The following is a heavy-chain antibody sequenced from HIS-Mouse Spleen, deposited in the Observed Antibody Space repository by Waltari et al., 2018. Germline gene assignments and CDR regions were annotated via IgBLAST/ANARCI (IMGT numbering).Heavy chain of an antibody. CDR1: GYTFTCYY. Sequence: QVQLVQSGAEVKKPGASVKVSCKASGYTFTCYYMHWARQATGQGLEWRGWINPKVGGTNYAQKFQGRVTMTRDTSISTAYMELSRLRSDDTAVYYCARQYDIVLTYWGQGTLVTVSS. D-gene: IGHD2-8*01. CDR2: INPKVGGT. V-gene: IGHV1-2*02. J-gene: IGHJ4*02. CDR3: ARQYDIVLTY.